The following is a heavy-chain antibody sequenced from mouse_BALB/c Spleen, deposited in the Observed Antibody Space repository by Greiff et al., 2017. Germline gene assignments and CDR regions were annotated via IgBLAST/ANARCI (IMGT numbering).Heavy chain of an antibody. CDR3: ASRSTMITPYAMDY. V-gene: IGHV3-2*02. CDR1: GYSITSDYA. J-gene: IGHJ4*01. Sequence: EVKLQESGPGLVKPSQSLSLTCTVTGYSITSDYAWNWIRQFPGNQLEWMGYISYSGSTGYNPSLKSRISITRDTSKNQFFLQLNSVTTEDTATYYCASRSTMITPYAMDYWGQGTSVTVSS. CDR2: ISYSGST. D-gene: IGHD2-4*01.